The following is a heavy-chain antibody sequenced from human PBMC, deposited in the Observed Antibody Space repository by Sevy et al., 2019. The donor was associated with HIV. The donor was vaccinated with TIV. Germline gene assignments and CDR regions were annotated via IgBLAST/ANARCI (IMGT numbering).Heavy chain of an antibody. J-gene: IGHJ4*02. V-gene: IGHV3-74*01. Sequence: GGSLRLSCEASGFTFSDAWMNWVRQAPGKGLVWVSRISSDGSRTSYADSVKGRFTISRDNAKNTLYLQMNNLRADDTAVYYCARDDVFAFWGQGTLVTVSS. CDR3: ARDDVFAF. CDR1: GFTFSDAW. CDR2: ISSDGSRT.